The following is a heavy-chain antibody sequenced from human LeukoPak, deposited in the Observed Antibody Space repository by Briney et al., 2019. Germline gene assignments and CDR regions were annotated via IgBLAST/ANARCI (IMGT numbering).Heavy chain of an antibody. J-gene: IGHJ3*02. D-gene: IGHD1-26*01. V-gene: IGHV3-23*01. CDR1: EFTLTTYA. CDR2: MSRSGGRT. Sequence: GGTLRLSCEASEFTLTTYAMNWVRRAPGPQLRCVSGMSRSGGRTYYADAVKGRFTVSRDNSKNTLYLQLTSLRADDTATYYCAKTLVGGTDVSDAFHSWGQGTTVIV. CDR3: AKTLVGGTDVSDAFHS.